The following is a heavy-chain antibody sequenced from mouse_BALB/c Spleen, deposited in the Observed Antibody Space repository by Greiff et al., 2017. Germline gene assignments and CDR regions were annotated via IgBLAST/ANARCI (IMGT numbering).Heavy chain of an antibody. D-gene: IGHD2-3*01. CDR3: ARNDGYSLYAMDD. CDR1: GFSLTSYG. CDR2: IWSGGST. Sequence: VHLVESGPGLVQPSQSLSITCTVSGFSLTSYGVHWVRQSPGKGLEWLGVIWSGGSTDYNAAFISRLSFSKDNSKSQVFFKMNSLQANDTAIYYCARNDGYSLYAMDDWGEGTSVTVSS. V-gene: IGHV2-2*02. J-gene: IGHJ4*01.